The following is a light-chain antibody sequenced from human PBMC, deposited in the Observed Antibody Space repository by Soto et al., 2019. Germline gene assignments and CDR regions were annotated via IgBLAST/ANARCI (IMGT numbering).Light chain of an antibody. V-gene: IGKV2-28*01. CDR2: LGS. J-gene: IGKJ5*01. CDR3: QQFDTFPT. CDR1: QSLLHNNGYNY. Sequence: DIVLTQTPLSLPVIPEAAASTSCRSSQSLLHNNGYNYLDWYQQKPGQSPQLLIYLGSNRDAGVPDRFSGSGSGTAFTLTISSLEPEDFALYYCQQFDTFPTFGQGTRLE.